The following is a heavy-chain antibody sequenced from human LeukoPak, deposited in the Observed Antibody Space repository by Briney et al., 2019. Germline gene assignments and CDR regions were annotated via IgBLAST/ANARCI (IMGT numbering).Heavy chain of an antibody. CDR1: RFTFSSYV. D-gene: IGHD6-19*01. CDR3: ARDAKDSSGWYERAASGRIYYYYMDV. Sequence: GGSLRLSCAPSRFTFSSYVMQWVPQAPGKGLEWVAVISLVGSNKYYADSVKGRFTISRDNSKNTLYLQMNSLRAEDTAVYYCARDAKDSSGWYERAASGRIYYYYMDVWGKGTTVTVSS. J-gene: IGHJ6*03. V-gene: IGHV3-30*04. CDR2: ISLVGSNK.